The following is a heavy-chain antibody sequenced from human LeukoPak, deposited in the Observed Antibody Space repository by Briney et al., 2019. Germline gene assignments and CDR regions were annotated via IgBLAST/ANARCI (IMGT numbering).Heavy chain of an antibody. Sequence: GGSLRLSCAASGFTFSNYAMNWVRQAPGKGLEWVSSISGRSTDIYYADSVKGRFTISRDNSKNTLYLQMNSLRAEDTAVYYCAKPARTDAFDIWGQGTMVTVSS. V-gene: IGHV3-23*01. CDR1: GFTFSNYA. D-gene: IGHD1-14*01. J-gene: IGHJ3*02. CDR2: ISGRSTDI. CDR3: AKPARTDAFDI.